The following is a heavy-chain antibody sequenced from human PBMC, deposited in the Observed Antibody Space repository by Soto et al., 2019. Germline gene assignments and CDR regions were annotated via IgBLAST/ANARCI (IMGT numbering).Heavy chain of an antibody. Sequence: SETLSLTCTVSGGYISSSSYYWGWIRQPPGKGLEWIGSIYYSGSTYYNPSLKSRVTISVDTSKNQFSLKLSSVTAADTAVYYCARQAITMVRGVMISFDWFDPWGQGTLVTVSS. J-gene: IGHJ5*02. CDR1: GGYISSSSYY. CDR3: ARQAITMVRGVMISFDWFDP. CDR2: IYYSGST. V-gene: IGHV4-39*01. D-gene: IGHD3-10*01.